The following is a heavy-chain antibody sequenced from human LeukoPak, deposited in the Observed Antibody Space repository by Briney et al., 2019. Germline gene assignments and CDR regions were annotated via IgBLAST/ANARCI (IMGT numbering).Heavy chain of an antibody. V-gene: IGHV3-23*01. D-gene: IGHD2-15*01. CDR3: ARDSCSGGSCYPPYYYYYGMDV. J-gene: IGHJ6*02. Sequence: GGSLRLSCAASGFTFSSYAMSWVRQAPRKGLEWVSAISGSGGSTYYADSVKGRFTISRDNSKNTLYLQMNSLRAEDTAVYYCARDSCSGGSCYPPYYYYYGMDVWGQGTTVTVSS. CDR2: ISGSGGST. CDR1: GFTFSSYA.